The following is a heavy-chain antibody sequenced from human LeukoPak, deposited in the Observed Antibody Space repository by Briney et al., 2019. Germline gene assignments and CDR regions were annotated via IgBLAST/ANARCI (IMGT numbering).Heavy chain of an antibody. V-gene: IGHV4-34*01. CDR2: INHSGST. Sequence: SETLSLTCAVYGGSFRGYYWSWIRQPPGKGLEWIGEINHSGSTNYNPSLKGRVTISLDTSMKKFSLKLNSVTAADTAVYYCASTERCSTTCPLDYWGQGTLVTLSS. D-gene: IGHD2-2*01. J-gene: IGHJ4*02. CDR3: ASTERCSTTCPLDY. CDR1: GGSFRGYY.